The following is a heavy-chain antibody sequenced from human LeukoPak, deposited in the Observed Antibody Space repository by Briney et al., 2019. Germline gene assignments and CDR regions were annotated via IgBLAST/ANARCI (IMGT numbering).Heavy chain of an antibody. D-gene: IGHD1-26*01. Sequence: PGGSLRLSCAASGFTFSSYSMNWVRQAPGKGLEWVSSISSSSSYIYYADSVKGRFTISRDNAKNSLYLQMNSLRAEDTAVYYCARGEYSGSYHVSIDYWGQGTLVTVSS. J-gene: IGHJ4*02. CDR1: GFTFSSYS. V-gene: IGHV3-21*01. CDR3: ARGEYSGSYHVSIDY. CDR2: ISSSSSYI.